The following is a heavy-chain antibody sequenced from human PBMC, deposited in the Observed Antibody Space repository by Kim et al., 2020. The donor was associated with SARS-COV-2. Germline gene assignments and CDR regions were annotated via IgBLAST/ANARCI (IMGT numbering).Heavy chain of an antibody. Sequence: SETLSLTCTVSGGSISSYYWTWIRQPPGKGLEWIGYISYTGSTNSNPSLKSRVTISVDTSKNQFSLKLSSVTAADTAVYCCAGGFSFGDYSYYYYGMDAWGQGTTVTVSS. CDR1: GGSISSYY. J-gene: IGHJ6*02. CDR3: AGGFSFGDYSYYYYGMDA. V-gene: IGHV4-59*01. CDR2: ISYTGST. D-gene: IGHD4-17*01.